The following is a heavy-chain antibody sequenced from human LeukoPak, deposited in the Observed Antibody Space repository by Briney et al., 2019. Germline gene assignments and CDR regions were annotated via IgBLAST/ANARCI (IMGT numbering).Heavy chain of an antibody. CDR2: VNPNSGGT. J-gene: IGHJ4*02. CDR1: GYTFTGFY. D-gene: IGHD3-9*01. CDR3: ARASDILVGFYAPLDY. Sequence: ASVKVSCKASGYTFTGFYIHWVRQAPGQGLEWMGWVNPNSGGTNYAQKFKDSVTMTGDTSISTAYMELTRLTSDDTAMYYCARASDILVGFYAPLDYWGQGTLVTVSS. V-gene: IGHV1-2*04.